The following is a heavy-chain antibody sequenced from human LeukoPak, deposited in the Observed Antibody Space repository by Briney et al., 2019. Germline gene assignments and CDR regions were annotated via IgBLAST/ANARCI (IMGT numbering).Heavy chain of an antibody. CDR1: GGSISSYY. CDR3: ARGGGSSIAAAEGWFDP. Sequence: SETLSLTCTVSGGSISSYYWSWIRQPAGKGLEWIGRIYTSGSTNCNPSLKSRVTISVDKSKNQFSLKLSSVTAADTAVYYCARGGGSSIAAAEGWFDPWGQGTLVTVSS. V-gene: IGHV4-4*07. D-gene: IGHD6-13*01. J-gene: IGHJ5*02. CDR2: IYTSGST.